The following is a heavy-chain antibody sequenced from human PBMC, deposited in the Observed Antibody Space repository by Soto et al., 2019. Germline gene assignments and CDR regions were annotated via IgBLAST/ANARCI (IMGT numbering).Heavy chain of an antibody. CDR3: ARHEFSCSGGSCYSGMFDY. CDR2: IYYSGST. D-gene: IGHD2-15*01. Sequence: SETLSLTCTVSGGSISSSSYYWGWIRQPPGKGLEWIGSIYYSGSTYYNPSLKSRVTISVDTSKNQFSLKLSSVTAADTAVYYCARHEFSCSGGSCYSGMFDYWGQGTLVTVSS. CDR1: GGSISSSSYY. J-gene: IGHJ4*02. V-gene: IGHV4-39*01.